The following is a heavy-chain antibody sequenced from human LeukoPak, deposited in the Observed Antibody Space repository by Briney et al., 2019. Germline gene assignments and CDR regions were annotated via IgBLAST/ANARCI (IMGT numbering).Heavy chain of an antibody. CDR2: IYYSGST. CDR3: ARGSSWYYY. J-gene: IGHJ4*02. Sequence: SETLSLTCTVSGGSISSSSYYWGWIRQPPGKGLEWIGSIYYSGSTYYNPSLKSRVTISVDTSKNQFSLKLNSVTAADTAVYYCARGSSWYYYWGQGTLVTVSS. V-gene: IGHV4-39*07. CDR1: GGSISSSSYY. D-gene: IGHD6-13*01.